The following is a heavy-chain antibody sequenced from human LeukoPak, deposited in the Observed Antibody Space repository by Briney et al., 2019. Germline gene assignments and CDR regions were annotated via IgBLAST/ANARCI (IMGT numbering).Heavy chain of an antibody. D-gene: IGHD6-19*01. CDR2: IWYDGSNK. CDR1: GFTFSSYG. V-gene: IGHV3-33*01. CDR3: ARRQYSSGWYSLDY. J-gene: IGHJ4*02. Sequence: GGSPRLSCAASGFTFSSYGMHWVRQAPGKGLEWVAVIWYDGSNKYYADSVKGRFTISRDNSKNTLYLQMNSLRAEDTAVYYCARRQYSSGWYSLDYWGQGTLVTVSS.